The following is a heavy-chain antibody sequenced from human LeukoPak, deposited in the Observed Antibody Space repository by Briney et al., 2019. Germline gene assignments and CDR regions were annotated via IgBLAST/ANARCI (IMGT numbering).Heavy chain of an antibody. CDR2: IYHSGDT. CDR3: ARGGLGELSLHYMDV. J-gene: IGHJ6*03. Sequence: PSETLSLTCTVSGGSINSGSYYWSWIRQPPGKGLEWIRSIYHSGDTYYNPSLKSRVTISVDTSKNQFSLKLSSVTAADTAVYYCARGGLGELSLHYMDVWGKGTTVTISS. D-gene: IGHD3-16*02. CDR1: GGSINSGSYY. V-gene: IGHV4-39*07.